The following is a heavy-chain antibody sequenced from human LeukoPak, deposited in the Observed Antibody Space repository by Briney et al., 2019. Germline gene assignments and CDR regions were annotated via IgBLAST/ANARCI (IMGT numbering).Heavy chain of an antibody. J-gene: IGHJ4*02. V-gene: IGHV3-23*01. CDR1: GFTFDDYG. Sequence: PGGSLRLSCAASGFTFDDYGMSWVRQAPGKGLEWVSAISGSGGSTYYADSVKGRFTISRDNSKNTLYLQMNSLRAEDTAVYYCAKDRRGTHGSGSYPKYGGQGTLVTVSS. CDR3: AKDRRGTHGSGSYPKY. CDR2: ISGSGGST. D-gene: IGHD3-10*01.